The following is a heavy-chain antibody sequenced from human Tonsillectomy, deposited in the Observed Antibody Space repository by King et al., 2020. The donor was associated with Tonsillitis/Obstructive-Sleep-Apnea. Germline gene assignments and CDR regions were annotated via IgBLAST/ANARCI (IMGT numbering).Heavy chain of an antibody. CDR2: ISYDGSNK. V-gene: IGHV3-30*01. Sequence: VQLVESGGGVVQPGRSLRLSCAASGFTFSSYAMHWVRQAPGKGLEWGAVISYDGSNKYNADSVKGRFTISRDNSKNTLYLQMNSLRAEDTAVYYCARVLGSSSGVVDYWGQGTLVTVSS. J-gene: IGHJ4*02. CDR1: GFTFSSYA. D-gene: IGHD6-13*01. CDR3: ARVLGSSSGVVDY.